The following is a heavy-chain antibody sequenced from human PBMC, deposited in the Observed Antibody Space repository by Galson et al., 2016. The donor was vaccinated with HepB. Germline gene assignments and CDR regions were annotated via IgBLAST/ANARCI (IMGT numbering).Heavy chain of an antibody. D-gene: IGHD6-19*01. CDR1: GLTFSNYA. CDR3: ARMFPLYSSGWYVRGDGWFDS. J-gene: IGHJ5*01. Sequence: SLRLSCAASGLTFSNYAMNWVRQAPGKWLEWVSAISGSGGSTYYADSVKGRFTISRDNSENTMYLQMNSLRAEDTAVYYCARMFPLYSSGWYVRGDGWFDSWGQGTLVTVSS. CDR2: ISGSGGST. V-gene: IGHV3-23*01.